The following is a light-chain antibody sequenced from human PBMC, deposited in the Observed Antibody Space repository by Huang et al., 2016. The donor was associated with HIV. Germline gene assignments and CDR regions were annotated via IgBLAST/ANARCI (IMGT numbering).Light chain of an antibody. J-gene: IGKJ2*01. CDR3: QHYNNWPYT. V-gene: IGKV3-15*01. CDR2: GAS. Sequence: EIVMTQSPATLSVSPGERATLSCRASQSVSSNLAWYQQKPGQAPRRLIYGASTRATGLPARFSGRGSGTEFTLTISSLQSEDFAVYYCQHYNNWPYTFGQGTKLEIK. CDR1: QSVSSN.